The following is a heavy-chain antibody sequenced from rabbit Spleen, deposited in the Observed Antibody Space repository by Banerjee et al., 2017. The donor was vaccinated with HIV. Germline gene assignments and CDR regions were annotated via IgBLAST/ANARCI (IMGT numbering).Heavy chain of an antibody. Sequence: QSLEESGGDLVKPGASLTLTCTASGVSFSSNYYMCWVRQAPGKGLEWIACIDTGSSAFTYFATWAKGRFTISKTSSTTVTLQMTRLTAADTATYFCARDTGTSFSTYGMDLWGQGTLVTVS. D-gene: IGHD7-1*01. CDR1: GVSFSSNYY. J-gene: IGHJ6*01. CDR2: IDTGSSAFT. V-gene: IGHV1S40*01. CDR3: ARDTGTSFSTYGMDL.